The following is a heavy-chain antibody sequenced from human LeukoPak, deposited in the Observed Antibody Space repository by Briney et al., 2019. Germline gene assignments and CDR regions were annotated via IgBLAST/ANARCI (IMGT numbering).Heavy chain of an antibody. D-gene: IGHD3-22*01. CDR2: ISSSDSTT. CDR1: GFTFSSYE. V-gene: IGHV3-48*03. Sequence: GGSLRLSCAASGFTFSSYEMNWVRQAPGKGLEWVSYISSSDSTTYYADSVKGRFTISRDNAMNSLYLQMNSLRVEDTAVYYCARVLYDSSGYYLNYFDYWGQGALVTDSS. CDR3: ARVLYDSSGYYLNYFDY. J-gene: IGHJ4*02.